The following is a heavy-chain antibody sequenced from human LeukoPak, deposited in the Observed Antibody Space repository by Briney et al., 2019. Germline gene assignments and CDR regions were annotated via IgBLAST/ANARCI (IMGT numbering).Heavy chain of an antibody. CDR1: GFSFSTYE. V-gene: IGHV3-48*03. CDR2: ITISGNTR. CDR3: ARGDPYADL. J-gene: IGHJ5*02. D-gene: IGHD2-2*01. Sequence: GGSPRLSCAASGFSFSTYEMNWVRQAPGKGLEWVSDITISGNTRNYADSVKGRFTISRDNARNSLYLQMNSLRVEDTAVYYCARGDPYADLWGQGTLVTVAS.